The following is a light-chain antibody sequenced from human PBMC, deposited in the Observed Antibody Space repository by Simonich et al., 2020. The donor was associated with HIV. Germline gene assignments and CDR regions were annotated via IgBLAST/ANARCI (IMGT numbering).Light chain of an antibody. V-gene: IGKV3D-20*01. CDR1: QSVSSSY. CDR3: QQSPGT. J-gene: IGKJ3*01. Sequence: EIVLTQSPGTLSLSPGERATLSCRASQSVSSSYLAWYQQKPGLAPRRPSYDASSRATGIPDRFSGSGSGTDFTLTISRLEPEDFAVYYCQQSPGTFGPGTKVDIK. CDR2: DAS.